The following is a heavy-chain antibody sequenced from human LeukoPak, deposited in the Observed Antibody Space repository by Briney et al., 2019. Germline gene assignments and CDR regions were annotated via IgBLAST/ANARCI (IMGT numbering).Heavy chain of an antibody. CDR3: ACPRQWLVRGPFDY. D-gene: IGHD6-19*01. Sequence: PSETLSLTCAVYGGSFSGYYWSWIRQPPGKGLEWIGEINHSGSTNYNPSLKSRVTISVDTSKNQFSLKLSSVTAADTAVYYCACPRQWLVRGPFDYWGQGTLVTVSS. CDR1: GGSFSGYY. CDR2: INHSGST. J-gene: IGHJ4*02. V-gene: IGHV4-34*01.